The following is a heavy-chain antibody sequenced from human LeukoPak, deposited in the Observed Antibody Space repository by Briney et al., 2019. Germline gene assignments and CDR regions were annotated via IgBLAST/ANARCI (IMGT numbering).Heavy chain of an antibody. CDR1: GFTFSNYA. D-gene: IGHD3-10*01. CDR3: AKDFGRDSGFFDF. V-gene: IGHV3-23*01. J-gene: IGHJ4*02. Sequence: GGSPRLPCVASGFTFSNYAMNWVRQVPGKGLEWVSRITDSGSSTYYADSVKGRFTISRDNSKNTLYLQMTSLRAEDTAIYYCAKDFGRDSGFFDFWGQGAPVTVSS. CDR2: ITDSGSST.